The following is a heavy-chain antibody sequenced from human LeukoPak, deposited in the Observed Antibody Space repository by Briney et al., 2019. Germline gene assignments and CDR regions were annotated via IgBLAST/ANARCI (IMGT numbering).Heavy chain of an antibody. CDR2: IYYSGST. Sequence: SETLSLTCTVSGGSISSYYWSWIRQPPGKGLEWIGYIYYSGSTNYNPSLKSRVTISVDTSKNQFSLKLSSVTAADTAVYYCARGLYYYDSSGYYPYYFDYWGQGTLVTVSS. CDR3: ARGLYYYDSSGYYPYYFDY. J-gene: IGHJ4*02. V-gene: IGHV4-59*01. CDR1: GGSISSYY. D-gene: IGHD3-22*01.